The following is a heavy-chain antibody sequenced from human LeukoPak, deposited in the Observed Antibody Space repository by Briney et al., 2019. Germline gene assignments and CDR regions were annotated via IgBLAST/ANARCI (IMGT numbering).Heavy chain of an antibody. CDR1: GFTFSSYS. CDR2: IRSGGSIT. CDR3: ARVIWSGYYQIDY. Sequence: PGGSLRLSCAASGFTFSSYSMNWVRQAPGKGLGWVSYIRSGGSITRYADYVKGRFTISRDNAKNSLYLQMNSLRAEDTAVYYCARVIWSGYYQIDYWGQGTLVTVSS. D-gene: IGHD3-3*01. V-gene: IGHV3-48*01. J-gene: IGHJ4*02.